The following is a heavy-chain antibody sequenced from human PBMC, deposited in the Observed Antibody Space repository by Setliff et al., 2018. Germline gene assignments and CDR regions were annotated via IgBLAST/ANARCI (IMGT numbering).Heavy chain of an antibody. CDR1: GFTFSSYA. CDR2: ISGSGGST. V-gene: IGHV3-23*01. D-gene: IGHD5-18*01. Sequence: GGSLRLSCAASGFTFSSYAMSWVRQAPGKGLEWVSAISGSGGSTYYADSVKGRFTISRDNSKNTLFLQMSSLRADDTAVYHCARAPPYSFGRIDYWGQGTLVTVS. J-gene: IGHJ4*02. CDR3: ARAPPYSFGRIDY.